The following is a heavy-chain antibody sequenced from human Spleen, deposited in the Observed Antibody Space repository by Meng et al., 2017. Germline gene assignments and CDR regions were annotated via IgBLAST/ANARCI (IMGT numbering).Heavy chain of an antibody. Sequence: GSLRLSCVVSGGSFSDYYWSWIRQPPGKGLEWIGEINHSGSTNYNPSLESRATISVDTSQNNLSLKLSSVTAADTAVYYCASYNSGWPQFDSWGQGSLVTVSS. D-gene: IGHD6-19*01. CDR3: ASYNSGWPQFDS. CDR1: GGSFSDYY. V-gene: IGHV4-34*01. CDR2: INHSGST. J-gene: IGHJ4*02.